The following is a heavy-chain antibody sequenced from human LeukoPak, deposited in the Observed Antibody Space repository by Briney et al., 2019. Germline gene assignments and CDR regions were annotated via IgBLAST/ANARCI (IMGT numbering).Heavy chain of an antibody. CDR1: GGTFSRYA. V-gene: IGHV1-69*05. CDR3: ARSTFYCSSTSCPGMDV. CDR2: IIPIFGTA. D-gene: IGHD2-2*01. J-gene: IGHJ6*04. Sequence: ASVKVSCKASGGTFSRYAISWVRQAPGQGLEWMGGIIPIFGTANYAQKFQGRVTITTDESTSTAYMELSSLRSEDTAVYYCARSTFYCSSTSCPGMDVWGKGTTVTVSS.